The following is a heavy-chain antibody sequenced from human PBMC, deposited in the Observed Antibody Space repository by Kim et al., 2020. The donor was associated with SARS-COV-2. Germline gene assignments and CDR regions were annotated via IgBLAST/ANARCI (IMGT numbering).Heavy chain of an antibody. J-gene: IGHJ4*02. V-gene: IGHV3-23*01. D-gene: IGHD1-26*01. CDR3: AKKNGRGGYTVRRIEPHFDY. Sequence: RFTISRDNSKNTLYLQMNSLRAEDTAVYYCAKKNGRGGYTVRRIEPHFDYWGQGTLVTVSS.